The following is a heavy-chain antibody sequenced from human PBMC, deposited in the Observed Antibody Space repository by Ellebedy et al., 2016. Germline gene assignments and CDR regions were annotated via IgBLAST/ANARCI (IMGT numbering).Heavy chain of an antibody. J-gene: IGHJ6*03. CDR2: IYYSGST. D-gene: IGHD6-19*01. Sequence: SETLSLTXTVSGGSISSYYWSWIRQPPGKGLEWIGYIYYSGSTNYNPSLKSRVTISVDTSKNQFSLKLSSVTAADTAVYYCARAQSGWTPGDYYYYMDVWGKGTTVTVSS. CDR1: GGSISSYY. CDR3: ARAQSGWTPGDYYYYMDV. V-gene: IGHV4-59*13.